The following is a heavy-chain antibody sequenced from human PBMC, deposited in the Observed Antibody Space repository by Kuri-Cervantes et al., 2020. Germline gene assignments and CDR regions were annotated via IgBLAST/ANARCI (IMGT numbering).Heavy chain of an antibody. J-gene: IGHJ5*02. Sequence: GESLKISCGASGFTFSDYNMHWVRQAPGKGLEWVAFIRYDGSNKYYADSVKGRFTISRDNSKNTLYLQMNSLRAEDTAVYYCAKDSEQLALRTNWFDPWGQGTLVTVSS. D-gene: IGHD6-6*01. V-gene: IGHV3-30*02. CDR3: AKDSEQLALRTNWFDP. CDR2: IRYDGSNK. CDR1: GFTFSDYN.